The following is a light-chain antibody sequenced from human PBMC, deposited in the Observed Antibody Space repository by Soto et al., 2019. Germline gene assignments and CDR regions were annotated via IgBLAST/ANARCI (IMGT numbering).Light chain of an antibody. J-gene: IGLJ1*01. CDR2: EDD. Sequence: QSALTQPASVSGSPGQSITISCTGTSSDVGTYNFVSWYQQRPGKAPTLIIFEDDQRPAGVSFRFSGSQSGNTASLTISGLQTEDEADYYGCSYAGSSTYVFGTGTKLTVL. V-gene: IGLV2-23*01. CDR3: CSYAGSSTYV. CDR1: SSDVGTYNF.